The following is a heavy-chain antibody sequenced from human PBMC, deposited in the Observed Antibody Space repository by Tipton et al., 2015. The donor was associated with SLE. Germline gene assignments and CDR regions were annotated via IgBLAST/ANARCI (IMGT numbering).Heavy chain of an antibody. Sequence: GSLRLSCAASGFSFSTYWMNWVRQAPGKGLEWLAYISGSGGPTIYADSVKGRFTISRDNAKNSMYLDMDGLRAEDTAVYYCARGMGSSWFYAWGQGTLVSVSS. D-gene: IGHD6-13*01. J-gene: IGHJ5*02. CDR1: GFSFSTYW. CDR3: ARGMGSSWFYA. V-gene: IGHV3-48*01. CDR2: ISGSGGPT.